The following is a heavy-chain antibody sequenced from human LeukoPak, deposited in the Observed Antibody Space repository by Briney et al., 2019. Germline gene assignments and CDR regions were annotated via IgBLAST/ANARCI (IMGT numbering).Heavy chain of an antibody. CDR3: AKEGIVGATYYYYGMDV. D-gene: IGHD1-26*01. Sequence: GGSLRLSCAASGFTFSSYWMGWVRQAPGKGLEWVAVISYDGSNKYYADSVKGRFTISRDNSKNTLYLQMNSLRAEDTAVYYCAKEGIVGATYYYYGMDVWGQGTTVTVSS. V-gene: IGHV3-30*18. CDR2: ISYDGSNK. J-gene: IGHJ6*02. CDR1: GFTFSSYW.